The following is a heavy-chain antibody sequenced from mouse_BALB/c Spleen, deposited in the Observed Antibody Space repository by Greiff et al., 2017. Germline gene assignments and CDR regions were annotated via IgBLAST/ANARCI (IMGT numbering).Heavy chain of an antibody. J-gene: IGHJ3*01. V-gene: IGHV3-6*02. D-gene: IGHD2-4*01. CDR1: GYSITSGYY. Sequence: DVQLQESGPGLVKPSQSLSLTCSVTGYSITSGYYWNWIRQFPGNKLEWMGYISYDGSNNYNPSLKNRISITRDTSKNQFFLKLNSVTTEDTATYYCARDDDYDRGFAYWGQGTLVTVSA. CDR3: ARDDDYDRGFAY. CDR2: ISYDGSN.